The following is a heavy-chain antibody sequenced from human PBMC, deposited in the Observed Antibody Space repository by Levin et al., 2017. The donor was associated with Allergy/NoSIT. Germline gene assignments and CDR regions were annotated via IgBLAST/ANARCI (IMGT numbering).Heavy chain of an antibody. J-gene: IGHJ4*02. CDR2: IYYSGST. CDR3: ARYFDWLLGVDY. CDR1: GGSISSGGYY. Sequence: SQTLSLTCTVSGGSISSGGYYWSWIRQHPGKGLEWIGYIYYSGSTYYNPSLKSRVTISVDTSKNQFSLKLSSVTAADTAVYYCARYFDWLLGVDYWGQGTLVTVSS. D-gene: IGHD3-9*01. V-gene: IGHV4-31*03.